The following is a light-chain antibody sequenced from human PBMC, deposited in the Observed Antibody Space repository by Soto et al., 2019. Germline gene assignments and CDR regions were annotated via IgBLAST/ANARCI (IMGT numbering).Light chain of an antibody. CDR2: EVN. CDR3: SSYGGSNNLI. CDR1: SSDVGGYNY. J-gene: IGLJ2*01. Sequence: QSALTQPPSASGSPGQSVNISCNGTSSDVGGYNYVSWYQQHPGKAPKLMIYEVNKRPSGVPDRFSGSKSGNTASLTVSGLQGEDEADYYCSSYGGSNNLIFGGGTKLTVL. V-gene: IGLV2-8*01.